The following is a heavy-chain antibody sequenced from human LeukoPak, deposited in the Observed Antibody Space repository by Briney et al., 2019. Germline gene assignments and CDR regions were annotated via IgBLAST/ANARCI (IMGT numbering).Heavy chain of an antibody. V-gene: IGHV4-39*07. Sequence: SETLSLTCTVSGGSISSYYWGWIRQPPGKGLEWIGSIYYSGSTYYNPSLKSRVTISVDTSKNQFSLKLSSVTAADTAVYYCARDLGTAIAIDYWGQGTLVTVPS. CDR1: GGSISSYY. J-gene: IGHJ4*02. CDR3: ARDLGTAIAIDY. CDR2: IYYSGST. D-gene: IGHD2-21*01.